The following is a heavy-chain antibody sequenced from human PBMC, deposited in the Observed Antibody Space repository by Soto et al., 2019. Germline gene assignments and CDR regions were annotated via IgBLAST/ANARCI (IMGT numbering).Heavy chain of an antibody. CDR2: IYYSGST. J-gene: IGHJ3*02. CDR3: ASPTVTTKHKAFDI. Sequence: PSETMSLTCTVSGGSISSGDYYWSWIRQPPGKGLEWIGYIYYSGSTYYNPSLKSRVTISVDTSKNQFSLKLSSVTAADTAVYYCASPTVTTKHKAFDIWGQGTMVTV. CDR1: GGSISSGDYY. D-gene: IGHD4-17*01. V-gene: IGHV4-30-4*01.